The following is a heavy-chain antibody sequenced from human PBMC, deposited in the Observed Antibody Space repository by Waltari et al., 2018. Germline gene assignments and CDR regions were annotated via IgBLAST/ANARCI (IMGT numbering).Heavy chain of an antibody. J-gene: IGHJ3*02. Sequence: QVQLVQSGAEVKKPGASVKVSCKASGYTFTGYYMHWVRQAPGQGLEWMGWINPNSGGTNYAQKCQGRVTMTRDTSISTAYMELSRLRSDDTAVYYCARGYCSSTSCYGDAFDIWGQGTMVTVSS. CDR3: ARGYCSSTSCYGDAFDI. V-gene: IGHV1-2*02. CDR1: GYTFTGYY. CDR2: INPNSGGT. D-gene: IGHD2-2*01.